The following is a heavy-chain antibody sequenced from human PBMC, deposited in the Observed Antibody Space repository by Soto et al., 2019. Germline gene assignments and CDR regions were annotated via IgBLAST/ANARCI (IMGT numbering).Heavy chain of an antibody. V-gene: IGHV1-69*13. D-gene: IGHD1-26*01. Sequence: SVKVSCKASGGTFSSSAFSWVRQAPGQGLEWMGGIITMSGTTNYAQKFQGRVTITADESTSTAYVELRRLRSEDTAVYYCARGVGATYPYFYYGMDVWGQGTTVTVSS. CDR1: GGTFSSSA. J-gene: IGHJ6*02. CDR2: IITMSGTT. CDR3: ARGVGATYPYFYYGMDV.